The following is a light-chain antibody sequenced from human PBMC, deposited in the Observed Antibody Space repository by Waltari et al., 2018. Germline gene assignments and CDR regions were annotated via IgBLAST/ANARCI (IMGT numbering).Light chain of an antibody. CDR1: SLRSSY. V-gene: IGLV3-19*01. CDR3: NSRDSSDNHVV. CDR2: GKN. J-gene: IGLJ2*01. Sequence: SSELTQDPAVSVALGQTVRITCQGDSLRSSYASWYQQKPGQAPVLVIYGKNNRPSGIPDRFSGSSSGNTASLTITGAQAEDEADYYCNSRDSSDNHVVFGGGTKLTVL.